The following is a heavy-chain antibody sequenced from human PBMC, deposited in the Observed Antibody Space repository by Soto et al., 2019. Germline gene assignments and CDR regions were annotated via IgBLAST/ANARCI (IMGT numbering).Heavy chain of an antibody. Sequence: SETLSLTCAVSGGSISSSNWWSWVRQPPGKGLEWIGSIYYSGSTNYNPSLKSRVTISVDTSKNQFSLKLSSVTAADTAVFYCARLPRTDYNFWSGFLWGLGTLVTVSS. CDR1: GGSISSSNW. J-gene: IGHJ4*02. CDR2: IYYSGST. V-gene: IGHV4-4*02. CDR3: ARLPRTDYNFWSGFL. D-gene: IGHD3-3*01.